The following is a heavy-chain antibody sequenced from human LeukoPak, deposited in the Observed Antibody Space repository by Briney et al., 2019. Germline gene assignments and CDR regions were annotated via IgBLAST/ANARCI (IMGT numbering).Heavy chain of an antibody. CDR3: ARNNYDFWSGGNWFDP. J-gene: IGHJ5*02. Sequence: VSVKVSCKASGYTFTSYGISWVRQAPGQGLEWMGWISAYNGNTNYAQKLQGRVTMTTDTSTSTAYMELRSLRSDDTAVYYCARNNYDFWSGGNWFDPWGQGTLVTVSS. CDR2: ISAYNGNT. V-gene: IGHV1-18*01. CDR1: GYTFTSYG. D-gene: IGHD3-3*01.